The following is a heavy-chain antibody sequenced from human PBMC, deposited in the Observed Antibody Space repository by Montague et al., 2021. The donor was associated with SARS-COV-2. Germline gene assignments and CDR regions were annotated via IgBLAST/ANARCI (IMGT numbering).Heavy chain of an antibody. D-gene: IGHD3-10*01. V-gene: IGHV3-21*01. CDR2: SI. Sequence: SIYYADSVAGRFTISLDNAKNSLYLQVNKLRAEDTAVYYCAREAMVRCVDYYGMYVWGQGTTVTVS. CDR3: AREAMVRCVDYYGMYV. J-gene: IGHJ6*02.